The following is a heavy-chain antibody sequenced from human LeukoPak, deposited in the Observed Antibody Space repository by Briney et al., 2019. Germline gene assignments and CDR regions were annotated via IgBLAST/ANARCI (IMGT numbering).Heavy chain of an antibody. J-gene: IGHJ4*02. CDR2: INNDGTST. D-gene: IGHD2-2*01. CDR1: GFTFSNYW. V-gene: IGHV3-74*01. Sequence: PGGSLRLSCATSGFTFSNYWMHWVRQAPGKGLVWVSHINNDGTSTSYADSVKGRFTISRDNSKNTLYLQMNSLRAEDTAVYYCAKDARYQLLHFDYWGQGTLVTVSS. CDR3: AKDARYQLLHFDY.